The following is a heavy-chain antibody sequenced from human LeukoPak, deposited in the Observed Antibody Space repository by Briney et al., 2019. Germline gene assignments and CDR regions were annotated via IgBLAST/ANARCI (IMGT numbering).Heavy chain of an antibody. CDR2: INHSGST. Sequence: PSETLSLTCAVYGGSFSGYYWSWIRQPPGKGLEWIGEINHSGSTNYNPSLKSRVTISVDTSKNQFSLKLSSVTAADTAVYYCARGLSPHIVVGPAAQQDIVATVGRYFDYWDQGTLVTVS. CDR1: GGSFSGYY. CDR3: ARGLSPHIVVGPAAQQDIVATVGRYFDY. J-gene: IGHJ4*02. V-gene: IGHV4-34*01. D-gene: IGHD2-2*01.